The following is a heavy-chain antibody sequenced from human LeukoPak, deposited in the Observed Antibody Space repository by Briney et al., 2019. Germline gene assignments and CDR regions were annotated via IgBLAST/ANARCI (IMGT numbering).Heavy chain of an antibody. V-gene: IGHV1-24*01. J-gene: IGHJ4*02. CDR1: GYTLTELS. Sequence: ASVKVSCKVSGYTLTELSMHWVRQAPGKGLEWMGGFDPEDGETIYAQKFQGRVTMTEDTSTGTAYMELSSLRSEDTAVYYCATVKAYDILTGLDYWGQGTLVTVSS. CDR2: FDPEDGET. CDR3: ATVKAYDILTGLDY. D-gene: IGHD3-9*01.